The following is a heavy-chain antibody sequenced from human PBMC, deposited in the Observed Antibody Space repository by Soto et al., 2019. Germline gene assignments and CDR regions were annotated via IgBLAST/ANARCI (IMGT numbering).Heavy chain of an antibody. V-gene: IGHV3-30*18. J-gene: IGHJ3*02. D-gene: IGHD3-10*01. CDR3: AKDSIWFGDLGSAFDI. Sequence: GGSLRLSCAASGFTFSSYGMHWVRQAPGKGLEWVAVISYDGSNKYYADSVKGRFTISRDNSKNTLYLQMNSLRAEDTAVYYCAKDSIWFGDLGSAFDIWGQGTMVTVSS. CDR2: ISYDGSNK. CDR1: GFTFSSYG.